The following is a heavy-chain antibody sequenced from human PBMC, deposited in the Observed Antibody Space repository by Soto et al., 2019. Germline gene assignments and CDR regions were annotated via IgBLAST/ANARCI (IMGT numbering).Heavy chain of an antibody. V-gene: IGHV4-34*08. CDR3: ARGGDYLFAS. Sequence: PSETMCVTCAVDGGTFRGYCWSWIRQPPGKGLEWIGEIHHSGSTHYNPSLKSRVTISVDKSNNQFSLRLSSLTAADTAVYYCARGGDYLFASRGQGTPVTVSS. D-gene: IGHD2-21*01. CDR2: IHHSGST. J-gene: IGHJ4*02. CDR1: GGTFRGYC.